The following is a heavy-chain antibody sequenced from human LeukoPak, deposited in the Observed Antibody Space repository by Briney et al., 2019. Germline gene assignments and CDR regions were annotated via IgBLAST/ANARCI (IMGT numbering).Heavy chain of an antibody. D-gene: IGHD3/OR15-3a*01. CDR3: ARDLMETSPWTTEGFDP. CDR1: GFTFSSYS. V-gene: IGHV3-48*01. CDR2: ISSSSSTI. Sequence: GESLQISCAASGFTFSSYSMNWVRQAPGKGLEWVSYISSSSSTIYYADSVKGRFTISRDNAKNSLYLQMNSLRAEDTAVYYCARDLMETSPWTTEGFDPWGQGTLVTVSS. J-gene: IGHJ5*02.